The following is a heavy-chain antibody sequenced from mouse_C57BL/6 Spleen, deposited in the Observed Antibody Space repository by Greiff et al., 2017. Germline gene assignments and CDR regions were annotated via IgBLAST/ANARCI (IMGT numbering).Heavy chain of an antibody. V-gene: IGHV1-77*01. CDR1: GYTFTDYY. Sequence: QVQLQQPGAELVKPGASVKISCKASGYTFTDYYINWVKQRPGQGLEWIGKIGPGSGSTYYNEKFTGKATLTADKSSSTAYMQLSSLTSEDSAVYFCNYYGSSYDDYWGQGTTLTVSS. D-gene: IGHD1-1*01. J-gene: IGHJ2*01. CDR3: NYYGSSYDDY. CDR2: IGPGSGST.